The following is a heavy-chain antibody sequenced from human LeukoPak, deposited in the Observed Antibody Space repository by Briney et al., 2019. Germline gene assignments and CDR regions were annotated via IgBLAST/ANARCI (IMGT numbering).Heavy chain of an antibody. Sequence: GSLRLSCAASGFTFSSYAITWVRQPPGKGLEWIGSMFHSESTYYNASLKSRVTMSIDTSKNQFSLKLSSVTAADTAVYYCARGRGYDPVVFYFDYWGQGALVTVSS. CDR2: MFHSEST. J-gene: IGHJ4*02. CDR1: GFTFSSYAI. CDR3: ARGRGYDPVVFYFDY. D-gene: IGHD5-12*01. V-gene: IGHV4-38-2*01.